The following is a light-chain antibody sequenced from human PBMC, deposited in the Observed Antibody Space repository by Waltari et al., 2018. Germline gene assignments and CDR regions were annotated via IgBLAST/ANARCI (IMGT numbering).Light chain of an antibody. CDR2: RNN. J-gene: IGLJ2*01. CDR3: AAWDDSLSGSVI. CDR1: GSNIGSHY. V-gene: IGLV1-47*01. Sequence: QSALTQPPSASATPGQRVTISCSGSGSNIGSHYVYWYQQFPGAAPKLLIYRNNHGPEGGPDRFSGSKSGTSASLARSDLRSEDEADYFCAAWDDSLSGSVIFGGGTKVTVL.